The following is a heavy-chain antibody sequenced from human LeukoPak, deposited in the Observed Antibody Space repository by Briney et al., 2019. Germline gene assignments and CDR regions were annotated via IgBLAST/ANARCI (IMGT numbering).Heavy chain of an antibody. D-gene: IGHD3-22*01. Sequence: PSETLSLTCTVSGGSISSYYWSWIRQPPGKGLEWIGYIYYSGSTNYNPSLKSRVTISVDTSKNQFSLKLSSVTAADTAVYYCARREYYYDSSGIGNWFDPWGQGTLVTVSS. V-gene: IGHV4-59*08. CDR2: IYYSGST. J-gene: IGHJ5*02. CDR1: GGSISSYY. CDR3: ARREYYYDSSGIGNWFDP.